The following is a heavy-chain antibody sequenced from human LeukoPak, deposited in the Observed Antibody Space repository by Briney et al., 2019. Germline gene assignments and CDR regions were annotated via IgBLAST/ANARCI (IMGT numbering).Heavy chain of an antibody. J-gene: IGHJ4*02. CDR3: ARDYDFWSGYLDY. CDR1: GYTFTGYY. CDR2: INPNSGGT. V-gene: IGHV1-2*04. Sequence: ASVKVSCKASGYTFTGYYMHWLRQAPGQGLEWMGWINPNSGGTNYAQKFQGWVTMTRDTSISTAYMELSRLRSDDTAVYYCARDYDFWSGYLDYWGQGTLVTVSS. D-gene: IGHD3-3*01.